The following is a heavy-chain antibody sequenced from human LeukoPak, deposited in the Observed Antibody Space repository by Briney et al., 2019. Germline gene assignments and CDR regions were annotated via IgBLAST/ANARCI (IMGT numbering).Heavy chain of an antibody. D-gene: IGHD6-19*01. CDR2: ISGSGGST. J-gene: IGHJ3*02. Sequence: GGSLRLSCAASGFTFSSYWMSWVRQAPGKGLEWVSAISGSGGSTYYADSVKGRFTISRDNSKNTLYLQMNSLRAEDTAVYYCAKVQVAGRGYDAFDIWGQGTMVTVSS. V-gene: IGHV3-23*01. CDR1: GFTFSSYW. CDR3: AKVQVAGRGYDAFDI.